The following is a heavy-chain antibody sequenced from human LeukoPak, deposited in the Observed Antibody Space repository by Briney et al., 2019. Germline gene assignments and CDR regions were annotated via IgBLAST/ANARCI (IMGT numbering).Heavy chain of an antibody. V-gene: IGHV3-23*01. CDR1: GFTFSSYA. D-gene: IGHD3-22*01. CDR3: ARRRPGYYYDSSGSSAPDFDY. Sequence: GGSLRLSCAASGFTFSSYAMSWVRQAPGRGLEWVSAIRGSGGSTYYADSVKGRFTISRDNSKNTLYLQMNSLRPEDTAVYYCARRRPGYYYDSSGSSAPDFDYWGQGTLVTVSS. J-gene: IGHJ4*02. CDR2: IRGSGGST.